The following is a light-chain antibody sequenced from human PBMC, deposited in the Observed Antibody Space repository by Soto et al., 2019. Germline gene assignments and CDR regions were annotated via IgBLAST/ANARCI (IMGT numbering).Light chain of an antibody. CDR2: VNT. CDR3: QSYDISLSGYV. Sequence: QSVLTQPPAVSGAPGQRVTVSCTGSSSNIGAGYAVHWYQHLPGTAPRLLIYVNTNRASGAPDRFSGSKSGTSASLAIAGLQAEDEADYYCQSYDISLSGYVLGTGTKVTVL. V-gene: IGLV1-40*01. CDR1: SSNIGAGYA. J-gene: IGLJ1*01.